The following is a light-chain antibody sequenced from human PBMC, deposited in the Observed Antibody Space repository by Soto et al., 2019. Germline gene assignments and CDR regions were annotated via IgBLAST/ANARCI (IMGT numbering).Light chain of an antibody. CDR2: SAS. Sequence: IQMTQSPSSLSASIGDRVTITCRASQGIGVRLAWFQQKPGKAPQYLIQSASTLKSGVPSRFSGSGSGTEFTLTISSLQPDDFATYYCQHYNSYSEAFGQGTKVDIK. CDR3: QHYNSYSEA. J-gene: IGKJ1*01. V-gene: IGKV1-5*03. CDR1: QGIGVR.